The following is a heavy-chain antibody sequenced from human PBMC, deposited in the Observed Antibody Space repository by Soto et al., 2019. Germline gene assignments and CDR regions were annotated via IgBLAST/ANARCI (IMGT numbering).Heavy chain of an antibody. CDR3: AGQRSPEGWFDP. CDR1: AISFNTYG. D-gene: IGHD3-10*01. V-gene: IGHV3-23*01. CDR2: VTVTGGST. J-gene: IGHJ5*02. Sequence: EVEMLESGGGLVQPGGSLRLSCAASAISFNTYGVTWVRQAPGKGLEWVSTVTVTGGSTYYADSVKGRFTISRDSSNYTVSLLLNSLRVEDTAIYYCAGQRSPEGWFDPWGQGTLVTVSS.